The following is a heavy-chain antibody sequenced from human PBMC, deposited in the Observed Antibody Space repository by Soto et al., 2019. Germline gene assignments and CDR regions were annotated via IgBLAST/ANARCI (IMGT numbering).Heavy chain of an antibody. CDR2: ISGSGGST. CDR1: GFTFSSYA. J-gene: IGHJ3*02. V-gene: IGHV3-23*01. CDR3: AKQIYSREPYDFMKGAFDI. Sequence: EVQLLESGGGLVQPGGSLRLSCAASGFTFSSYAMSWVRQAPGKGLEWVSAISGSGGSTYYADSVKGRFTISRDNSKNTLDLQMNSLRAEDTAVYYCAKQIYSREPYDFMKGAFDIWVQGTMVTVSS. D-gene: IGHD3-3*01.